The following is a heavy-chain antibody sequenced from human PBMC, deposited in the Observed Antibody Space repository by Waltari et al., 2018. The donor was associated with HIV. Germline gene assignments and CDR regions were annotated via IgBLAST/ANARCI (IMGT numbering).Heavy chain of an antibody. CDR2: INGGTTGT. Sequence: EVQLLESGGDLQLPGGSLRLSCAASGFIFSSYAMSWVGQAPGRGLEWVSSINGGTTGTFYAYSVKGRFTISRDSSKNTLYLQMNSLRAEDTAVYYCAKDRSYDSSGYFDYWGEGTLVTVSS. D-gene: IGHD3-22*01. J-gene: IGHJ4*02. CDR1: GFIFSSYA. V-gene: IGHV3-23*01. CDR3: AKDRSYDSSGYFDY.